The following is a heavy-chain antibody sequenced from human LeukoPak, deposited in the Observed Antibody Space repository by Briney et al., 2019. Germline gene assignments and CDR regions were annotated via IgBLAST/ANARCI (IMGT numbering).Heavy chain of an antibody. D-gene: IGHD3-10*01. Sequence: PGGSLRLSCEASGFTFSTYWVTWVRQAPGKGLEWVANINQDGSEKYYVDSVKGRFTISRDNAKNSLYLQMNSLRAEDTAVYYCARGPGRYYIYWGQGTLVTVSS. CDR1: GFTFSTYW. CDR3: ARGPGRYYIY. V-gene: IGHV3-7*01. CDR2: INQDGSEK. J-gene: IGHJ4*02.